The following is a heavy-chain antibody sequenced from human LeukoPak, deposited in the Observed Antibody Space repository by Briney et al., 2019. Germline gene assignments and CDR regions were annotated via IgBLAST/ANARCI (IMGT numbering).Heavy chain of an antibody. Sequence: GGSLRLSCAASGFTFSDYYMSWIRQAPGKGLEWVSYIDTSGTTIHYADSVKGRFTISRDNAKNTLYLQMNTLRVEDTAVYYCTRDLIDYDVSTGLHHYYMDVWGQGTAVTVSS. CDR2: IDTSGTTI. CDR1: GFTFSDYY. D-gene: IGHD3-9*01. CDR3: TRDLIDYDVSTGLHHYYMDV. V-gene: IGHV3-11*04. J-gene: IGHJ6*02.